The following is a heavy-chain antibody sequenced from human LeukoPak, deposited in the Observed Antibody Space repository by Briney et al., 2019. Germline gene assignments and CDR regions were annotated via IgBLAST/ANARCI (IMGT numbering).Heavy chain of an antibody. V-gene: IGHV3-64*01. CDR1: GFTFSSYA. CDR2: ISSNGGST. CDR3: ARDKNSDGDLDY. D-gene: IGHD4-17*01. Sequence: PGGSLRLSCAASGFTFSSYAMHWVRQAPGKGLEYVSAISSNGGSTYYANSVKGRFTISRDNSKNTLYLQMGSLRAEDMAVYYCARDKNSDGDLDYWGQGTPVTVSS. J-gene: IGHJ4*02.